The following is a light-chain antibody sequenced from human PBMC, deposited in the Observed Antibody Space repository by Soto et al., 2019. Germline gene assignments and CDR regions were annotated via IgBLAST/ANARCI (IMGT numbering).Light chain of an antibody. Sequence: QSALTQPASVSGSPGQSITISCTGTSSDVGAYNYVSWYQQHPGKVPKLMIYEVSNRPSGVSNRFSGSKSGNTASLTISGLQAEDEGDYYCSSYTSGSTWVFGGGTKVTVL. CDR2: EVS. CDR3: SSYTSGSTWV. V-gene: IGLV2-14*01. J-gene: IGLJ3*02. CDR1: SSDVGAYNY.